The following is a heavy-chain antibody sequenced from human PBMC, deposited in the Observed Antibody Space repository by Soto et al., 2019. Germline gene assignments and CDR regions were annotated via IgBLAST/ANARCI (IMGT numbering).Heavy chain of an antibody. J-gene: IGHJ4*02. CDR1: GGSFSGYY. CDR2: INHSGST. D-gene: IGHD3-10*01. CDR3: ERAEGRYYGSGSFGY. V-gene: IGHV4-34*01. Sequence: SETLSLTCAVYGGSFSGYYWSWIRQPPGKGLEWIGEINHSGSTNYNPSLKSRVTISVDTSKNQFSLKLSSVTAADTAVYYCERAEGRYYGSGSFGYWGQGPLVTVSS.